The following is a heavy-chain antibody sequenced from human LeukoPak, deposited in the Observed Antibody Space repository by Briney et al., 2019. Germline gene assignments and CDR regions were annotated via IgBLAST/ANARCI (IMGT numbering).Heavy chain of an antibody. Sequence: SETLSLTCTVSGGSISSDNYYWGWIRQPPGKGLEWIGSIYYSGTTYYNPSLKSRVTISVDTSKNQFSLKLSSVTAADTAVYYCARGSAKRNPYSSGWYPFDYWGQGTLVTVSS. CDR3: ARGSAKRNPYSSGWYPFDY. V-gene: IGHV4-39*07. J-gene: IGHJ4*02. CDR2: IYYSGTT. CDR1: GGSISSDNYY. D-gene: IGHD6-19*01.